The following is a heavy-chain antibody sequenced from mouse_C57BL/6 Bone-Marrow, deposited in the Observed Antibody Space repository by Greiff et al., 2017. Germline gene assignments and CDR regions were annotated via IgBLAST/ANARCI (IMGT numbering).Heavy chain of an antibody. Sequence: VQLQQSGPELVKPGASVKISCKASGYTFTDYYMNWVKQSHGKSLEWIGDINPNNGGTSYNQKFKGKATLTVDKSSSTAYMELRSLTSEDSAVYYCARVTTVVVDWYFDVWGTGTTVTVSS. CDR2: INPNNGGT. V-gene: IGHV1-26*01. CDR3: ARVTTVVVDWYFDV. CDR1: GYTFTDYY. J-gene: IGHJ1*03. D-gene: IGHD1-1*01.